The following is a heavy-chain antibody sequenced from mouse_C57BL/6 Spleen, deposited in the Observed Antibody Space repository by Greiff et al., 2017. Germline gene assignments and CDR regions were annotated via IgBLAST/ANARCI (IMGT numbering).Heavy chain of an antibody. D-gene: IGHD1-1*01. CDR2: IDPETGGT. CDR3: TRTYYYGSIPFDY. Sequence: VQLQQSGAELVRPGASVTLSCKASGYTFTDYEMHWVKQTPVHGLELIGAIDPETGGTAYNQKFKGKAILTADKSSSTAYMELRSLTSEDSAVYYCTRTYYYGSIPFDYWGQGTTLTVSS. V-gene: IGHV1-15*01. J-gene: IGHJ2*01. CDR1: GYTFTDYE.